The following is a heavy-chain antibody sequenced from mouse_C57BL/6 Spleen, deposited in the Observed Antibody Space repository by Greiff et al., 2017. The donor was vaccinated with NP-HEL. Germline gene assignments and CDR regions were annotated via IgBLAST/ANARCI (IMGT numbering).Heavy chain of an antibody. CDR2: INPYNGGT. J-gene: IGHJ2*01. CDR3: ARWTGSDFDY. V-gene: IGHV1-19*01. Sequence: VQLQQSGPVLVKPGASVKMSCKASGYTFTDYYMNWVKQSHGKSLEWIGVINPYNGGTSYNQKFKGKATLTVDKTSSTAYMELNSLTSEDSAVYYCARWTGSDFDYWGQGTTLTVSS. CDR1: GYTFTDYY. D-gene: IGHD4-1*01.